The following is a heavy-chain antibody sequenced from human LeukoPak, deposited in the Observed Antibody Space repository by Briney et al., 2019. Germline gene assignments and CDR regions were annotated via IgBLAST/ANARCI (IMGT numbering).Heavy chain of an antibody. CDR2: IYYSGSA. CDR3: AIYSGSYSYFDY. V-gene: IGHV4-39*01. CDR1: GGSISSSSYY. J-gene: IGHJ4*02. D-gene: IGHD1-26*01. Sequence: SETLSLTCTVSGGSISSSSYYWGWIRQPPGKGLEWIGSIYYSGSAYYNPSLRSRATISVDTSKNQFSLKLSSVTAADTAVYYCAIYSGSYSYFDYWGQGTLVTVSS.